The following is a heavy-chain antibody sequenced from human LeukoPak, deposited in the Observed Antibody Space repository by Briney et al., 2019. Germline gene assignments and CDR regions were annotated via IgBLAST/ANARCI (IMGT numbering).Heavy chain of an antibody. J-gene: IGHJ3*02. D-gene: IGHD3-10*01. V-gene: IGHV4-59*11. CDR2: IYSTWST. Sequence: LETLSLTCTVSGGSISSHYWSWIRQPPGKGLEWIGYIYSTWSTNYNPSLKSRVTISVDTSKNQFSLKLSSVTVADTAVYYCARGFSGVTAFDIWGQGTMVTVSS. CDR1: GGSISSHY. CDR3: ARGFSGVTAFDI.